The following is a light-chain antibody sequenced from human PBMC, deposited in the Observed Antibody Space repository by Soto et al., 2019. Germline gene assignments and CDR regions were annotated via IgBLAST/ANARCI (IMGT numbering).Light chain of an antibody. Sequence: DTQLTQSPSFLSASVGDRVTITCRASQDISRYLGWYQQKPGKAPKLLIYGASTLQSGVPSRFSGSGSGTEFTLTISSLQPEDFATYYCHQVDSYPRTFGQGTKVEIK. CDR3: HQVDSYPRT. V-gene: IGKV1-9*01. CDR2: GAS. CDR1: QDISRY. J-gene: IGKJ1*01.